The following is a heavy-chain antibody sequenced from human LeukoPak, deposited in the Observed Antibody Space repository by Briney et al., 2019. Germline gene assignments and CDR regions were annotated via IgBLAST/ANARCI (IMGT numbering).Heavy chain of an antibody. CDR3: ARDADFYHFDY. Sequence: PSETLSLTCTVSGGSISSYYWSWIRQPPGKGLEWIGYIYYSGSTNYNPSLKSRVTISVDTSKNQFSLKLSSVTAADTAVYYCARDADFYHFDYWGQGTLVTVSS. D-gene: IGHD2/OR15-2a*01. V-gene: IGHV4-59*01. CDR2: IYYSGST. J-gene: IGHJ4*02. CDR1: GGSISSYY.